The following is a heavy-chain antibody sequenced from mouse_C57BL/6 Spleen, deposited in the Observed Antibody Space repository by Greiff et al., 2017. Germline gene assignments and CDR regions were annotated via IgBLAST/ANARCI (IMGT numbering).Heavy chain of an antibody. CDR1: GYTFTDYE. CDR3: TRSTTVVAPVYAMDY. CDR2: IDPETGGT. V-gene: IGHV1-15*01. D-gene: IGHD1-1*01. Sequence: VQGVESGAEPVRPGASVTLSCKASGYTFTDYEMHWVKQTPVHGLEWIGAIDPETGGTAYNQKFKGKAILTADKSSSTAYMELRSLTSEDSAVYYCTRSTTVVAPVYAMDYWGQGTSVTVSS. J-gene: IGHJ4*01.